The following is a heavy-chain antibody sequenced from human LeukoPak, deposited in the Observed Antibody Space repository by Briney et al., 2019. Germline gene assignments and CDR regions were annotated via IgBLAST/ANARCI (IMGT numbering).Heavy chain of an antibody. CDR3: AREGAGYCTGSICHPNWFDP. D-gene: IGHD2-8*01. Sequence: SETLSLTCSVSGGSISGYYWTWIRQPPGKGLEWIGYIYDGRGTNYNPSLKSRVTISMDTSKNQFSLKLNSVTVADTAVYYCAREGAGYCTGSICHPNWFDPWGQGTLVTVSS. CDR1: GGSISGYY. J-gene: IGHJ5*02. V-gene: IGHV4-59*01. CDR2: IYDGRGT.